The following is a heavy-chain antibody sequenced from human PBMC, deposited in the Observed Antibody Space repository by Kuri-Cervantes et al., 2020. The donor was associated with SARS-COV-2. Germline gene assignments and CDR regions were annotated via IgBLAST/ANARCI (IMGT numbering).Heavy chain of an antibody. V-gene: IGHV4-59*12. CDR2: IYYSGST. Sequence: GSLRLSCTVSGGSISSYYWSWIRQPPGKGLEWIGYIYYSGSTNYNPSLKSRVTISVDTSKNQFSLKLSSVTAADTAVYYCARTYSSSSLFYDYWGQGTLVTVSS. J-gene: IGHJ4*02. CDR3: ARTYSSSSLFYDY. CDR1: GGSISSYY. D-gene: IGHD6-6*01.